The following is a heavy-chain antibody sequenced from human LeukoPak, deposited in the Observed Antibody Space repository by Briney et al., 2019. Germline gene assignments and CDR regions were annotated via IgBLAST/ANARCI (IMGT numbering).Heavy chain of an antibody. D-gene: IGHD6-19*01. V-gene: IGHV3-30*02. CDR3: ARTAVAGTLRWFDL. Sequence: PGGSLRLSCVASDFTFSNFGMHWVRQAPGKGLEWLSFIRYDGSNNYHADSVKGRFSISRDNSKNTLHLQTNTLRPDDTAVYYCARTAVAGTLRWFDLWGQGTLVIVSS. CDR1: DFTFSNFG. J-gene: IGHJ5*02. CDR2: IRYDGSNN.